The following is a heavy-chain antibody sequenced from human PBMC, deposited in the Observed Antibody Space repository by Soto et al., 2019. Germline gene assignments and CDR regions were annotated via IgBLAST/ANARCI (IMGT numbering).Heavy chain of an antibody. J-gene: IGHJ4*02. CDR1: GGSFSGYY. Sequence: QVQLQQWGAGLLKPSETLSLTCAVYGGSFSGYYWSWIRQPPGKGLEWIGEINHSGSTNYNPSLNSRVTISVDTSTNQFSVRLSSVTAADTAVYYCASRPRDCSSTSCLSYWGQGTLVTVSS. V-gene: IGHV4-34*01. CDR2: INHSGST. CDR3: ASRPRDCSSTSCLSY. D-gene: IGHD2-2*01.